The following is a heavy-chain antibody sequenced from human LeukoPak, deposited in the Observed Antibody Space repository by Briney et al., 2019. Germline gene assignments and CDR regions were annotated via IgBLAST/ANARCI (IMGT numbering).Heavy chain of an antibody. J-gene: IGHJ4*02. CDR3: ARRERGSTVTTLFYYFDY. CDR1: GFTFSDYY. Sequence: GGSLRLSCAASGFTFSDYYMSWIRQAPGKGLEWVSYISTSSTYTNYADSVKGRFTISRDNAKNSLYLQMNSLRAEDTAVYYCARRERGSTVTTLFYYFDYWGQGTLVTVSS. D-gene: IGHD4-11*01. CDR2: ISTSSTYT. V-gene: IGHV3-11*06.